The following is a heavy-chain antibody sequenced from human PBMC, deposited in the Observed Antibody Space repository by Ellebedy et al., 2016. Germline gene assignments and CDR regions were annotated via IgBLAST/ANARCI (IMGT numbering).Heavy chain of an antibody. CDR1: GYTFTSYY. D-gene: IGHD6-6*01. J-gene: IGHJ3*02. CDR2: INPNSGGT. Sequence: ASVKVSCXASGYTFTSYYMHWVRQAPGQGLEWMGWINPNSGGTNYAQKFQGRVTMTRDTSISTAYMELSRLRSDDTAVYYCARERTIEYSSSADAFDIWGQGTMVTVSS. CDR3: ARERTIEYSSSADAFDI. V-gene: IGHV1-2*02.